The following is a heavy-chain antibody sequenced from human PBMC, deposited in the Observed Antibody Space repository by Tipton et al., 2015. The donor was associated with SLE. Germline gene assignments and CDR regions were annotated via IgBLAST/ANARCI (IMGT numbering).Heavy chain of an antibody. Sequence: SLRLSCAASGFTFSSYWMHWVRQAPGKGLEWVGRSRSKARGYSTEYAASVKGRFTISRDDSKNSVYLQMNSLKTEDTAVYFCARAAMSGGHYYFAYWGQGALVTVSS. V-gene: IGHV3-72*01. CDR1: GFTFSSYW. CDR2: SRSKARGYST. CDR3: ARAAMSGGHYYFAY. J-gene: IGHJ4*02. D-gene: IGHD1-26*01.